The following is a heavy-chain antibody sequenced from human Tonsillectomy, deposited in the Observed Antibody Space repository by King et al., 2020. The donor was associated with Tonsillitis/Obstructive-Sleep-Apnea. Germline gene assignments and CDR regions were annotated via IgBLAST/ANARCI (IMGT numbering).Heavy chain of an antibody. CDR2: LSGSGGST. D-gene: IGHD6-6*01. Sequence: VQLVESGGGLVQPGGSLRLSCAASGFTFSSYAMSWVRQAPGKGLEWVSALSGSGGSTYYADSVKGRFTISRDNSKNTLYLQMNSLRAEDTAVYYCASYSSSSPQDYYYYMDVWGKGTTVTVSS. CDR3: ASYSSSSPQDYYYYMDV. J-gene: IGHJ6*03. CDR1: GFTFSSYA. V-gene: IGHV3-23*04.